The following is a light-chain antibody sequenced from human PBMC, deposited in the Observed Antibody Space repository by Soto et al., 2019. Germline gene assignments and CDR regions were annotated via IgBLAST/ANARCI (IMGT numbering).Light chain of an antibody. Sequence: DIVMTQSPDSLAVSLGERATINCKSSQSVLYSSNNKNYLAWYQQKPGQPPKLLIYWASTRQSGVLDRFSGSGSGTDFTLTISSLQAEDVAAYYCQQYYNTPLTFGGGTKVEIK. CDR3: QQYYNTPLT. CDR1: QSVLYSSNNKNY. J-gene: IGKJ4*01. CDR2: WAS. V-gene: IGKV4-1*01.